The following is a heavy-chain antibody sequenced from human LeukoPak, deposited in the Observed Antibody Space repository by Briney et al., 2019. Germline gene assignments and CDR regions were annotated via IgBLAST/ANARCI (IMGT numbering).Heavy chain of an antibody. J-gene: IGHJ4*02. V-gene: IGHV4-39*07. CDR3: ARDGGGPPRAIQLWEETDY. Sequence: SETLCLTCTVSGGSISSSSYYWAWIRQPPGKGLEWIGSIYYSGSTYYNPSLKSRVTISVDTSKNQFSLKLSSVTAADTAVYYCARDGGGPPRAIQLWEETDYWGQGTLVTVSS. CDR1: GGSISSSSYY. CDR2: IYYSGST. D-gene: IGHD5-18*01.